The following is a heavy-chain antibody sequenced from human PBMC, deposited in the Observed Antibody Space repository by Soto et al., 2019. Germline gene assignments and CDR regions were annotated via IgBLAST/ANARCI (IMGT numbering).Heavy chain of an antibody. J-gene: IGHJ3*01. Sequence: SETLSLTCTVSGGSIRTYYWSWLRQPPGKGLEWIGYINDNGNTNYNPSLERRVTISVDTSRNQFSLKLTSVTPADTAVYYCARDLYRTCSHDAFDFWGQGTTVTVSS. CDR1: GGSIRTYY. CDR3: ARDLYRTCSHDAFDF. D-gene: IGHD2-21*01. V-gene: IGHV4-59*01. CDR2: INDNGNT.